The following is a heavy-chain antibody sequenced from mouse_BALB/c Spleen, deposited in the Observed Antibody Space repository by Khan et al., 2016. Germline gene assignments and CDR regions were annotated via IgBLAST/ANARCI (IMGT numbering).Heavy chain of an antibody. V-gene: IGHV3-2*02. CDR1: GYSITSDYA. CDR2: INYSGST. CDR3: AGSGALYGDFPY. Sequence: EVQLQESGPGLVKPSQSLSLTCTVTGYSITSDYAWNWIRQFPGNKLEWMGYINYSGSTSYNPSLKSRFSVTRDTSKNQFFLRLNSVTTEDTATYYCAGSGALYGDFPYWGQGTLVTVSA. D-gene: IGHD2-13*01. J-gene: IGHJ3*01.